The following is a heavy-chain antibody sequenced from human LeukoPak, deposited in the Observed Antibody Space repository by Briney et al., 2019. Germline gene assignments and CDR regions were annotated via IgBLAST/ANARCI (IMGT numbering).Heavy chain of an antibody. CDR2: IYHSGAT. CDR3: ARLITSGSYYFDL. J-gene: IGHJ4*02. Sequence: SETLSLTCSVSDVSITNAYYWGWIRQPPGRGLEYLGNIYHSGATYYNPSLKSRVTISVDTSRNHFSLKLSSVTAADTAFYYCARLITSGSYYFDLWGQGTLVTVSS. V-gene: IGHV4-38-2*02. D-gene: IGHD6-19*01. CDR1: DVSITNAYY.